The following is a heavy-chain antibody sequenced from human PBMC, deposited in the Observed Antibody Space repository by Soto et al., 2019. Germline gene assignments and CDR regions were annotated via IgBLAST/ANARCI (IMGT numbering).Heavy chain of an antibody. J-gene: IGHJ4*02. CDR2: ISYDGSNK. D-gene: IGHD6-19*01. V-gene: IGHV3-30*18. Sequence: GGSLRLSCAASGFTFSSYGMHWVRQAPGKGLEWVAVISYDGSNKYYADSVKGRFTISRDNSKNTLYLQMNSLRAEDTAVYYCAKGFWEAVAGKVPGDFDYWGQGTLVTVSS. CDR3: AKGFWEAVAGKVPGDFDY. CDR1: GFTFSSYG.